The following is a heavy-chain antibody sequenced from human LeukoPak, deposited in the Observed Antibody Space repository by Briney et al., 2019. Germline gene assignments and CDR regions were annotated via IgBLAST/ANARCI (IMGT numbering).Heavy chain of an antibody. D-gene: IGHD3-3*01. CDR3: ARDFFDFWSGYYTQSNNWFDP. CDR2: IYTSGST. CDR1: GGSISSGSDY. Sequence: SETLSLTCTVSGGSISSGSDYCSWIRQPAGKGLEWIGRIYTSGSTNYNPSLKSRVTISVDTSKTQFSLKLSSVPAADTAVYYCARDFFDFWSGYYTQSNNWFDPWGQGTLVTVSS. J-gene: IGHJ5*02. V-gene: IGHV4-61*02.